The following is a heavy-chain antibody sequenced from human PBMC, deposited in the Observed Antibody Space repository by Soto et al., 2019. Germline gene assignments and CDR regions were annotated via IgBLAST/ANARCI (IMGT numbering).Heavy chain of an antibody. J-gene: IGHJ3*02. Sequence: QVQLQESGPGLVKPSQTLSLTCTVSGGSISSGDYYWSWIRQPPGKGLEWVGYIYYSGSTYYNPSLKSRVTISVDTSKNQFSLKLSSVTAADTAVYYCARVNWNYEGAFDIWGQGTMVTVSS. V-gene: IGHV4-30-4*01. CDR1: GGSISSGDYY. CDR3: ARVNWNYEGAFDI. CDR2: IYYSGST. D-gene: IGHD1-7*01.